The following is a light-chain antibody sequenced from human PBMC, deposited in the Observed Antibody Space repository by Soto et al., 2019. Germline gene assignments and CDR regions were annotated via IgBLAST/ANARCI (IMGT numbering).Light chain of an antibody. CDR3: QQYNSYWT. V-gene: IGKV1-5*01. Sequence: DVQITQSPSTLSASVGDRVTITCRASQSLSSWLAWYQQKPGKAPKLLIYDASSLESGVPSRLSGSGSGTEFTLTIRSLQPDDFATYYCQQYNSYWTFGQGTKVDIK. J-gene: IGKJ1*01. CDR1: QSLSSW. CDR2: DAS.